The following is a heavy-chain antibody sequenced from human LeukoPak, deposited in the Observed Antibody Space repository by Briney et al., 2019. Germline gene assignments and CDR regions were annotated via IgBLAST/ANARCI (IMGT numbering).Heavy chain of an antibody. J-gene: IGHJ6*04. D-gene: IGHD2-8*01. Sequence: SQTLPLTCTVSGGSISSGSYYWSWIRQPAGKGLEWIGRIYTSGSTNYNPSLKSRVTISVDTSKNQFSLKLSSVTAADTAVYYCARDFVPGPLDVWGKGTTVTVSS. V-gene: IGHV4-61*02. CDR1: GGSISSGSYY. CDR3: ARDFVPGPLDV. CDR2: IYTSGST.